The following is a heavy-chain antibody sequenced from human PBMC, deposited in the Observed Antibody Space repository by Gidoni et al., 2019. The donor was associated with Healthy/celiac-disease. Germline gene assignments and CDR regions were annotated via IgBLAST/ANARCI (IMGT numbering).Heavy chain of an antibody. CDR1: GFSLSTSGVG. CDR2: IYWDDDK. J-gene: IGHJ4*02. CDR3: AHLAFYSSGEDDIPYCFDY. D-gene: IGHD6-19*01. V-gene: IGHV2-5*02. Sequence: QITLKESGPTLVNPTQTLTLTCTFSGFSLSTSGVGVGWIRHPPGKALEWLALIYWDDDKRYSPSLKSRLTITKDTSKNQVVLTMTNMDPVDTATYYCAHLAFYSSGEDDIPYCFDYWGQGTLVTVSS.